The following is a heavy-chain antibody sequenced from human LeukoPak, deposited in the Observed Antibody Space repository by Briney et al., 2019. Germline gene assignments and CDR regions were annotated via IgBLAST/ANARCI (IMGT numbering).Heavy chain of an antibody. CDR3: ARDQYSSGWGEDY. V-gene: IGHV1-69*05. J-gene: IGHJ4*02. Sequence: ASVKVSCKASGGTFSSYAISWVRQAPGQGLEWMGGIIPIFGTANYAQKFQGRVTMTRNTSISTAYMELSSLRSEDTAVYYCARDQYSSGWGEDYWGQGTLVTVSS. CDR1: GGTFSSYA. D-gene: IGHD6-19*01. CDR2: IIPIFGTA.